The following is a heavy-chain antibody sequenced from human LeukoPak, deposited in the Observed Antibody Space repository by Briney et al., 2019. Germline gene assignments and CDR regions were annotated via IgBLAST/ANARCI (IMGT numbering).Heavy chain of an antibody. CDR3: AKDQDPAAILFYYYYMDV. D-gene: IGHD2-2*01. CDR1: GFTFSTYG. CDR2: ISGSGGST. V-gene: IGHV3-23*01. J-gene: IGHJ6*03. Sequence: GGSLRLSCVASGFTFSTYGMSWVRQAPGKGLEWVSAISGSGGSTYYADSVKGRFTISRDNSKNTLYLQMNSLRAEDTAVYYCAKDQDPAAILFYYYYMDVWGKGTTVTISS.